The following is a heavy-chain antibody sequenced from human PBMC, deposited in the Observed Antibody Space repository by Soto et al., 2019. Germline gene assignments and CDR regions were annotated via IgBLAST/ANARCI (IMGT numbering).Heavy chain of an antibody. D-gene: IGHD5-12*01. V-gene: IGHV3-9*01. CDR3: AKDMGGYSGYDFYFHF. J-gene: IGHJ4*02. CDR2: ISWNRIAL. CDR1: GFTFDDYA. Sequence: EVQLVETGGGLVQPGMSLRLSCAASGFTFDDYAMHWVRQAPGRGLEWVSGISWNRIALGYADSVKGRFTISRDSAKNYLYLQMNSLRPEDTALYYCAKDMGGYSGYDFYFHFWGQGTQVTVSS.